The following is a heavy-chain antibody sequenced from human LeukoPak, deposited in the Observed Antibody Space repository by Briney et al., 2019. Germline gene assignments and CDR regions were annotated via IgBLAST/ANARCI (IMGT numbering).Heavy chain of an antibody. CDR1: GFTVSSNY. CDR3: VKKAYYGSGSYFDY. CDR2: IYSGGST. V-gene: IGHV3-53*05. D-gene: IGHD3-10*01. Sequence: GGSLRLSCAASGFTVSSNYMSWVRQAPGKGLEWVSVIYSGGSTYYADSVKGRFTISRDNSKNTLYLQMNSLRPEDTAVYYCVKKAYYGSGSYFDYWGQGTLVSVSS. J-gene: IGHJ4*02.